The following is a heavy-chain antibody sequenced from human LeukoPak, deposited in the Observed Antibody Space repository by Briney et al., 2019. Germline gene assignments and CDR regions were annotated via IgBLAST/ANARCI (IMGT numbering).Heavy chain of an antibody. CDR3: ARTLIEYSVSSCYFDY. V-gene: IGHV3-48*01. D-gene: IGHD6-6*01. Sequence: GGSLRLSCAASGFTFSTYSMNWVRQAPGKGLEWVSYIDTGTSTIYYADSVKGRFTISRDNSKNTLYLQMNSLRAEDTAVYYCARTLIEYSVSSCYFDYWGQGTLVTVSS. J-gene: IGHJ4*02. CDR2: IDTGTSTI. CDR1: GFTFSTYS.